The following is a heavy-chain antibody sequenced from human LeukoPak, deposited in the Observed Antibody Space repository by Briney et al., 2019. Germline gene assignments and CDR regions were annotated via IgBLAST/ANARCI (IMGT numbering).Heavy chain of an antibody. CDR2: VSTSGST. J-gene: IGHJ3*02. D-gene: IGHD5-12*01. CDR3: ARDRSIVATIRDAFDI. CDR1: GDSISRYY. V-gene: IGHV4-4*07. Sequence: PSETLSLTCTVSGDSISRYYWSWIRQPAGKGLEWIGRVSTSGSTNYNPSLKSRVTMSVDRSKNQFSLKLSSVTAADTAVYYCARDRSIVATIRDAFDIWGQGTMVTVSS.